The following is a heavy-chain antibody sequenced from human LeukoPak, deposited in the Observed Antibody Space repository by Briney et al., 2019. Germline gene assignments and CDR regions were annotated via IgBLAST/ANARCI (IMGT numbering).Heavy chain of an antibody. CDR3: ARGGAPMIFSRDSATNWFDP. V-gene: IGHV1-8*01. J-gene: IGHJ5*02. Sequence: ASVKVSRKASGYTFTSYDINWVRQATGQGLEWMGWMNPNSGNTGYAQKFQGRVTMTRNTSISTAYMELSSLRSEDTAVYYCARGGAPMIFSRDSATNWFDPWGQGTLVTVSS. CDR1: GYTFTSYD. D-gene: IGHD3-22*01. CDR2: MNPNSGNT.